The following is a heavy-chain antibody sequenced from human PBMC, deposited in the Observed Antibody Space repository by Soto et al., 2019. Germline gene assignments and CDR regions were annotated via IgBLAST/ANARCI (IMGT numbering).Heavy chain of an antibody. V-gene: IGHV1-69*06. CDR2: IIPIFGTA. Sequence: SVKVSCKASGGTFSSYAISWVRQAPGQGLEWMGGIIPIFGTANYAQKFQGRVTITADKSTSTAYMELSGLRSEDTAVYYCASHYYDSSGYFYWGQGTLVTVSS. CDR1: GGTFSSYA. CDR3: ASHYYDSSGYFY. J-gene: IGHJ4*02. D-gene: IGHD3-22*01.